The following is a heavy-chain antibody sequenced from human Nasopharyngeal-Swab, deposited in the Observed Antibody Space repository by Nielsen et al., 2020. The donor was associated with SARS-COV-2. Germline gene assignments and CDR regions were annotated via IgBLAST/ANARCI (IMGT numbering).Heavy chain of an antibody. Sequence: ASVKASCKVSGYTLTELSMHWVRQAPGKGLEWMGGFDPEDGETIYAQKFQGRVTMTEDTSTDTAYMELSSLRSEDTAVYYCATDSPAVGGTSPAYGMDVWGQGTTVTVSS. D-gene: IGHD2-2*01. CDR1: GYTLTELS. CDR3: ATDSPAVGGTSPAYGMDV. CDR2: FDPEDGET. J-gene: IGHJ6*02. V-gene: IGHV1-24*01.